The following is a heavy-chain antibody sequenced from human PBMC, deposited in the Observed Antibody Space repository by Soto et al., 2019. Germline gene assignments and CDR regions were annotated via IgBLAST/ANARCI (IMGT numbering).Heavy chain of an antibody. J-gene: IGHJ4*02. Sequence: GGSLRLSCAASGFTFSSYGMHWVRQAPGKGLEWVAVIWYDGSNKYYADSVKGRFTISRDNSKNTLYLQMNSLRAEDTAVYYCARDLPSIAAAGKGIDYWGQGTLVTVSS. CDR1: GFTFSSYG. V-gene: IGHV3-33*01. CDR2: IWYDGSNK. D-gene: IGHD6-13*01. CDR3: ARDLPSIAAAGKGIDY.